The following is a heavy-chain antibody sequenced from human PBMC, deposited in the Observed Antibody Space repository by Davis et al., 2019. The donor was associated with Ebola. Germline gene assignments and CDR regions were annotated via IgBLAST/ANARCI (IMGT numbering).Heavy chain of an antibody. V-gene: IGHV3-21*01. J-gene: IGHJ4*02. D-gene: IGHD1-26*01. CDR3: ARGGASGSPGLFDY. Sequence: PGGSLRLSCAASGFTFSSYSMNWVRQAPGKGLEWVSSISSSSSYIYYADSVKGRFTISRDNAKNSLYLQMNSLRAEDTAVYYCARGGASGSPGLFDYWGQGTLVTVSS. CDR2: ISSSSSYI. CDR1: GFTFSSYS.